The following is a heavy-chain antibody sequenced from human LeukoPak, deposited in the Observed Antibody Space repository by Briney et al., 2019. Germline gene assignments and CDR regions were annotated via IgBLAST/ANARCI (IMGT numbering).Heavy chain of an antibody. V-gene: IGHV4-59*01. J-gene: IGHJ6*02. CDR1: GGSISSYY. D-gene: IGHD6-13*01. Sequence: SETLSLTCTVSGGSISSYYWSWIRQPPGKGLEWIGYIYYSGSTNYNPSLKSRVTISVDTSKNQLSLKLSSVTAADTAVYYCAREGRAAAFYYYYYGMDVWGQGTTVTVSS. CDR3: AREGRAAAFYYYYYGMDV. CDR2: IYYSGST.